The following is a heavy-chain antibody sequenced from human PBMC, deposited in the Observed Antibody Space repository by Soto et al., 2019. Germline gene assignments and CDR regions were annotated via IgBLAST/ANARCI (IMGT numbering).Heavy chain of an antibody. Sequence: SVKVSCKASTFTFTSSAVQWVRQARGQRLEWIGWIVVGSGNTKYAQNFQERVTITRDMSSGTAYLELSSLRSEDTAVYYCARGRSLSSSWTIIGYWGQGTLVTVSS. J-gene: IGHJ4*02. CDR2: IVVGSGNT. V-gene: IGHV1-58*01. D-gene: IGHD6-13*01. CDR1: TFTFTSSA. CDR3: ARGRSLSSSWTIIGY.